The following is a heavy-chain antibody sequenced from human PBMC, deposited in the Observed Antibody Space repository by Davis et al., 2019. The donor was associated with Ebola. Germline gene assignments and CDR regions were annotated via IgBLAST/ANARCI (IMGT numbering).Heavy chain of an antibody. Sequence: MPSETLSLTCTVSGDSLRSYYWSWIRQPPGKGLEWIGYIYYSGSSKYNPSLMSRVTMSVDTSKNQFSLKLSSVTAADTAVYYCARLNSSSGLDYWGQGTLVTVSS. CDR3: ARLNSSSGLDY. CDR1: GDSLRSYY. D-gene: IGHD6-6*01. CDR2: IYYSGSS. J-gene: IGHJ4*02. V-gene: IGHV4-59*08.